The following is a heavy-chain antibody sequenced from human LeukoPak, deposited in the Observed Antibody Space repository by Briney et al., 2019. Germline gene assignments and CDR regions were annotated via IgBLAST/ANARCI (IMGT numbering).Heavy chain of an antibody. CDR3: AGCVAYYHYGMDV. CDR1: GFTFSSYW. D-gene: IGHD5-12*01. V-gene: IGHV3-7*01. Sequence: GGSLRLSCAASGFTFSSYWMSWVRQAPGKGLEWVANIKQDGSEKYYVDSVKGRFTISRDNAKNSLYLQMNSLRAEDTAVYYCAGCVAYYHYGMDVWGQGTTVTVSS. J-gene: IGHJ6*02. CDR2: IKQDGSEK.